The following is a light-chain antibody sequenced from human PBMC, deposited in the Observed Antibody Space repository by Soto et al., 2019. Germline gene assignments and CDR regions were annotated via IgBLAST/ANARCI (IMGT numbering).Light chain of an antibody. CDR3: QQYGSSPQT. V-gene: IGKV3-20*01. CDR2: AAS. CDR1: QSVSSNY. Sequence: EIALTQSPGTLSLSPGERATLSCRASQSVSSNYLAWFQQKPGQAPRLLIYAASSRATGIPDRFSGSGSGTDFTLTISRLEPEDFAVYYCQQYGSSPQTFGQGTKVDIK. J-gene: IGKJ1*01.